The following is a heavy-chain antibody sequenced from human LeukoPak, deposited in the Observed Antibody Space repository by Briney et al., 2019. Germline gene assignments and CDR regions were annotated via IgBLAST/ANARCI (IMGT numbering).Heavy chain of an antibody. J-gene: IGHJ4*02. CDR1: GGSISSYY. CDR3: AREYYDFWSGDPFDY. V-gene: IGHV4-59*12. D-gene: IGHD3-3*01. CDR2: IYYSGST. Sequence: PSETPSLTCTVSGGSISSYYWSWIRQPPGKGLEWIGYIYYSGSTNYNPSLKSRVTISVDTSKNQFSLKLSSVTAADTAVYYCAREYYDFWSGDPFDYWGQGTLVTVSS.